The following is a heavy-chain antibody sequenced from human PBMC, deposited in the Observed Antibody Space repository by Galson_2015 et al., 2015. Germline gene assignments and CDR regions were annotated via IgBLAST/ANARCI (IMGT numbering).Heavy chain of an antibody. Sequence: QAPGKGLEWVSVIYSGGSTYYADSVKGRFTISRDNSKNTLYLQMNSLRAEDTAVYYCARETQLELHLGAFDIWGQGTMVTVSS. D-gene: IGHD1-7*01. V-gene: IGHV3-53*01. CDR3: ARETQLELHLGAFDI. J-gene: IGHJ3*02. CDR2: IYSGGST.